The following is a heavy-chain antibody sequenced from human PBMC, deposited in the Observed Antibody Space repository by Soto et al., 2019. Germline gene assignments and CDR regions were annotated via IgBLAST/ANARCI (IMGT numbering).Heavy chain of an antibody. J-gene: IGHJ5*02. CDR2: IRQDGNEK. CDR1: GFTFSNYW. V-gene: IGHV3-7*03. CDR3: AREWGDGSSWVKWFDP. Sequence: PSETLSLTCAASGFTFSNYWMTWVRQAPGKGLEWVANIRQDGNEKYYVDSVKGRFTISRDNAKNSLYLQMNGLRGDDTAVYYCAREWGDGSSWVKWFDPWGQGTLVTVSS. D-gene: IGHD6-13*01.